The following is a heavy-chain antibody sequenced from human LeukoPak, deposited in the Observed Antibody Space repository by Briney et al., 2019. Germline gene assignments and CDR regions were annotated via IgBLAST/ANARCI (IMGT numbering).Heavy chain of an antibody. D-gene: IGHD3-22*01. CDR2: INPNSGGT. CDR1: GYTFTGYY. CDR3: ARSSYDSSGYYSPPLYYYYYYMDV. J-gene: IGHJ6*03. Sequence: ASVKVSCKASGYTFTGYYMHWVRQAPGQGLEWMGWINPNSGGTNYAQKLQGRVTMTTDTSTNTAYMELRSLRSDETDVYYCARSSYDSSGYYSPPLYYYYYYMDVWGKGTTVTVSS. V-gene: IGHV1-2*02.